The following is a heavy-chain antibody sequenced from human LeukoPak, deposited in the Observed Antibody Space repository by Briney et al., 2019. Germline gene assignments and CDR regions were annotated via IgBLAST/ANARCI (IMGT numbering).Heavy chain of an antibody. D-gene: IGHD4-17*01. CDR1: GFTFSSYS. J-gene: IGHJ5*02. CDR2: ISSSSSYI. CDR3: ASLTVTDNWFDP. V-gene: IGHV3-21*01. Sequence: GGSLRLSCAASGFTFSSYSMNWVRQAPGKGLEWVSSISSSSSYIYYADSVKGRFTISRDNAKNSPYLQMNSLRAEDTAVYYCASLTVTDNWFDPWGQGTLVTVSS.